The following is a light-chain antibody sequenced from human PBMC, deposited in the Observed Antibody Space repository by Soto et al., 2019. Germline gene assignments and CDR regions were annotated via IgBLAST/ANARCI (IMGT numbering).Light chain of an antibody. CDR3: QHYKMYSPWT. V-gene: IGKV1-5*03. CDR1: QTISSW. CDR2: KAS. J-gene: IGKJ1*01. Sequence: DIQMTQSPSTLSGSVGDRVTITCRASQTISSWLAWYQQKPGKAPKLLIYKASTLKSGVPSRFSGSGSGTEFTLTISSLQPDDFATYYCQHYKMYSPWTFGQGTMVDIK.